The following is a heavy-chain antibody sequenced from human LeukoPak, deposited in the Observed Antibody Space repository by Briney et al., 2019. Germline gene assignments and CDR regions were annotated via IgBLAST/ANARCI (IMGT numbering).Heavy chain of an antibody. CDR3: ARLLKYYDIVTGYHNIFDY. J-gene: IGHJ4*02. Sequence: GESLKISCKGSGYSFTSYWIGWARQMPGKGLEWMGIIYPGDSDTRYSPSFQGQVTISDDKSISTAYLQWTSLKASDTAMYYCARLLKYYDIVTGYHNIFDYWGQGTLVTVSS. CDR1: GYSFTSYW. D-gene: IGHD3-9*01. CDR2: IYPGDSDT. V-gene: IGHV5-51*01.